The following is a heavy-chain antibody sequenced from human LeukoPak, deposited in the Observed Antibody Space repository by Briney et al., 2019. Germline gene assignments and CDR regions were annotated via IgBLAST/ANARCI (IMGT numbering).Heavy chain of an antibody. J-gene: IGHJ4*02. CDR1: GFTFSSYG. V-gene: IGHV3-30*02. CDR3: AKRAIVKAVDYFDH. CDR2: IRYDGSNK. Sequence: GGSLRLSCAASGFTFSSYGMHWVRQAPGKGLEWVAFIRYDGSNKYYADSVKGRFTISRDNSRNTLYLQMNSLRAEDTAVYYCAKRAIVKAVDYFDHWGQGTLVTVSS. D-gene: IGHD2-2*01.